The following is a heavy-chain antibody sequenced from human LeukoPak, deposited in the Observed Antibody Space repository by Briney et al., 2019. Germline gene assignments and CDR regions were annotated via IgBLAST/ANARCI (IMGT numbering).Heavy chain of an antibody. D-gene: IGHD2-2*01. CDR1: GGSFSGYY. CDR3: ARGSVNYCSSTSCSGAFDI. Sequence: SETLSLTCAVYGGSFSGYYWSWIRQPPGKGLEWLGEINHSGSTNYNPSLKSRVTMSVDTSKNQFSLKLSSVTAADTAVYYCARGSVNYCSSTSCSGAFDIWGQGTMVTVSS. V-gene: IGHV4-34*01. CDR2: INHSGST. J-gene: IGHJ3*02.